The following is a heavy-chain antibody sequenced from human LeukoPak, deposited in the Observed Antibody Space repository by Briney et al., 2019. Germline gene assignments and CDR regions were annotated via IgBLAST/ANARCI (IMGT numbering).Heavy chain of an antibody. CDR1: GGSISGTSYC. J-gene: IGHJ4*02. CDR2: HYHTGRI. CDR3: ASRGRTSGYDS. V-gene: IGHV4-39*07. D-gene: IGHD5-12*01. Sequence: SETLSLTCSVSGGSISGTSYCWGWIRQPPGKGPEWIGSHYHTGRIYHNPSLNSRVTISVDTSKNQFSLKLSSVTAADTAVYYCASRGRTSGYDSWGQGTLVTVSS.